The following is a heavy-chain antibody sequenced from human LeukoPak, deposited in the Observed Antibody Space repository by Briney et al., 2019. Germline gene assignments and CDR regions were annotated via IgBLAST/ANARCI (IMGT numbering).Heavy chain of an antibody. J-gene: IGHJ1*01. CDR1: GDSISSYY. Sequence: SETLSLTCTVSGDSISSYYWSWIRQPPGKGLEWIGYIYYSGSTKYNPSLKSRVTISVDTSKNQFSLKLNSVTAADTAVYYCARGVTKDFQHWGQGTLVTVSS. V-gene: IGHV4-59*01. CDR3: ARGVTKDFQH. D-gene: IGHD4-17*01. CDR2: IYYSGST.